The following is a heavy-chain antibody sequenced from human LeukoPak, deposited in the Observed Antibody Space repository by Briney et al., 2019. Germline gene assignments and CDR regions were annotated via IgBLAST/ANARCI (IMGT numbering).Heavy chain of an antibody. V-gene: IGHV3-23*01. Sequence: PGGSLRLSCAASGFTFSSYAMSWVRQAPGKGLEWVSAISGSRGSTYYADSVKGRFTISRDNSKNTLYLQMNSLRAEDTALYYCARELRTPYDILGRGNAFDIWGQGTMVTVSS. CDR3: ARELRTPYDILGRGNAFDI. D-gene: IGHD3-9*01. J-gene: IGHJ3*02. CDR2: ISGSRGST. CDR1: GFTFSSYA.